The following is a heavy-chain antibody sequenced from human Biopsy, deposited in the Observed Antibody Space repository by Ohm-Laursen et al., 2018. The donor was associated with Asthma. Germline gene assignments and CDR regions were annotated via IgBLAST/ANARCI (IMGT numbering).Heavy chain of an antibody. Sequence: SLRLSCTASGFTFSSYGMHWVRQAPGKGLEWVAVISYDGSTKYSAGSVKGRFIVSRDISKNILSLQMNSLRPEDTAVYYCARDVVWFREVGGMDVWGQGTTVTVSS. J-gene: IGHJ6*02. CDR1: GFTFSSYG. CDR3: ARDVVWFREVGGMDV. CDR2: ISYDGSTK. D-gene: IGHD3-10*01. V-gene: IGHV3-30*03.